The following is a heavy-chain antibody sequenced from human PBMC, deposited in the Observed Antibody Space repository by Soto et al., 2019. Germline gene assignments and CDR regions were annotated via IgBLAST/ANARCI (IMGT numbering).Heavy chain of an antibody. CDR1: GGSISSYY. D-gene: IGHD3-9*01. Sequence: KPSETLSLTCTVSGGSISSYYWSWIRQPPGKGLEWIGYIYYSGSTNYNPSLKSRVTISVDTSKNQFSLKLSSVTAADTAVYYCARSPSVGDYDKKNWFDPWGQGTLVTVSS. CDR2: IYYSGST. V-gene: IGHV4-59*01. J-gene: IGHJ5*02. CDR3: ARSPSVGDYDKKNWFDP.